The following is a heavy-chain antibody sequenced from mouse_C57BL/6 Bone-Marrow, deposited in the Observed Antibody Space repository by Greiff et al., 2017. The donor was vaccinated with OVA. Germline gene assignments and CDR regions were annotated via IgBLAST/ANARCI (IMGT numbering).Heavy chain of an antibody. J-gene: IGHJ4*01. CDR3: TRGYSNYYAMDY. D-gene: IGHD2-5*01. Sequence: VQGVESGAELVRPGASVTLSCKASGYTFTDYEMHWVKQTPVHGLEWIGAIDPETGGTAYNQKFKGKAILTADKSSSPAYMELRSLQSEDSAVYDCTRGYSNYYAMDYWGQGTSVTVSS. CDR2: IDPETGGT. V-gene: IGHV1-15*01. CDR1: GYTFTDYE.